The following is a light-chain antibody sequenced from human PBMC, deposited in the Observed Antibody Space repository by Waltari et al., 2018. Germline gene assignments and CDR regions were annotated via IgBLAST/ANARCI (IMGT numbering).Light chain of an antibody. V-gene: IGLV2-11*01. CDR3: CSDAGSYTWV. Sequence: QSALTQPRSLTGSPGHSVTIPCTGTSRDVGAANYVSWYQQHPGKAPKLMIYDVIKRPSWVPDRFSGSTSGNTAYLTISGLQAEDEADYCCCSDAGSYTWVFGGGTQLTVL. J-gene: IGLJ3*02. CDR1: SRDVGAANY. CDR2: DVI.